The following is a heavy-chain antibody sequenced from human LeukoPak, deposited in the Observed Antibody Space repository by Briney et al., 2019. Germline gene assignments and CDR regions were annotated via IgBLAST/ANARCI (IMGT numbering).Heavy chain of an antibody. CDR1: GGSFSGYY. V-gene: IGHV4-34*01. CDR2: INHSGST. D-gene: IGHD3-10*01. Sequence: SETLSLTCAVYGGSFSGYYWSWIRRPPGKGLEWIGEINHSGSTNYNPSLKSRVTISVDTSKNQFSLKLSSVTAADTAVYYCARGRRESGSGKYTLDYWGQGTLVAVSS. CDR3: ARGRRESGSGKYTLDY. J-gene: IGHJ4*02.